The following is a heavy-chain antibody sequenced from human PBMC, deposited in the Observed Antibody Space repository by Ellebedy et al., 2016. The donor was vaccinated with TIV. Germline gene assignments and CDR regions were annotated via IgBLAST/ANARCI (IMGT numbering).Heavy chain of an antibody. D-gene: IGHD4/OR15-4a*01. J-gene: IGHJ3*02. CDR3: ARDHRGSRANNAFDI. V-gene: IGHV3-7*01. CDR1: GFSFSNFW. Sequence: PGGSLRLSCAAWGFSFSNFWMSWVRQAPGKGLEWVAHIKTDGSETYYVDSVKGRFTISRDNAKNSLFLKMPSLRAEDTAVYYCARDHRGSRANNAFDIWGQGTMVTVSS. CDR2: IKTDGSET.